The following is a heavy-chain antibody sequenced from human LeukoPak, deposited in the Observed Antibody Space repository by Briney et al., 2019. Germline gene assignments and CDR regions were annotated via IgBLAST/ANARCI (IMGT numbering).Heavy chain of an antibody. J-gene: IGHJ4*02. Sequence: ASVKVSCKASGYTFTSYCISWVRQAPGQGLEWMGWISAYNGNTNYAQKLQGRVTMTTDTSTSTAYMELRSLRSDDTAVYYCARDLDDFLTGNFDYWGQGTLVTVSS. D-gene: IGHD3-9*01. CDR3: ARDLDDFLTGNFDY. CDR1: GYTFTSYC. V-gene: IGHV1-18*01. CDR2: ISAYNGNT.